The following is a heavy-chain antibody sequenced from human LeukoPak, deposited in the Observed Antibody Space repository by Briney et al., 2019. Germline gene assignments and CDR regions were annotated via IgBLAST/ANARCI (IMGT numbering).Heavy chain of an antibody. V-gene: IGHV1-58*01. CDR2: IVVGSGNT. CDR1: GFTFTSSA. D-gene: IGHD4-11*01. Sequence: SVKVSCKASGFTFTSSAVQWVRQARGQRLEWIGWIVVGSGNTNYAQKFQERVTITRDMSTSTAYMELSSLRSEDTAVYYCTRDSTTFRFGYWGQGTLVTVSS. CDR3: TRDSTTFRFGY. J-gene: IGHJ4*02.